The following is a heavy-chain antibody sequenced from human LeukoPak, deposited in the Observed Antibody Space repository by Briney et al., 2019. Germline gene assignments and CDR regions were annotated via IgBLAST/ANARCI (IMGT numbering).Heavy chain of an antibody. CDR3: ARAVSSGWYSTYYYYGMDV. V-gene: IGHV1-8*01. D-gene: IGHD6-19*01. CDR1: GYTLTSYD. CDR2: MNPNSGNT. Sequence: ASVKVSCKASGYTLTSYDIDWVRQATGQGLEWMGWMNPNSGNTGYAQKFQGRVTMTRNTSISTAYMELSSLRSEDTAVYYCARAVSSGWYSTYYYYGMDVWGQGTTVTVSS. J-gene: IGHJ6*02.